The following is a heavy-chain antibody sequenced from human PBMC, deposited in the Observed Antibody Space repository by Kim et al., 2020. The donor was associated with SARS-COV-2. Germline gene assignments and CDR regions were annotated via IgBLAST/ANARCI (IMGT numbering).Heavy chain of an antibody. CDR1: GVSTSIDSYT. V-gene: IGHV4-39*01. CDR2: IHYSGST. Sequence: SETLSLTCTVSGVSTSIDSYTWGWIRQPPGKGLEWIGTIHYSGSTYYNPSLKSRVTISVDTSKNQFSLRLSSLTAADTAGYYCARLPTGYPNWFGPWGQGTLVTVSS. J-gene: IGHJ5*02. CDR3: ARLPTGYPNWFGP. D-gene: IGHD3-9*01.